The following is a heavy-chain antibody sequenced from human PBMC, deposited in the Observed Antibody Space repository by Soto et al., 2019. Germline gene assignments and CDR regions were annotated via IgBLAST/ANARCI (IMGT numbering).Heavy chain of an antibody. CDR3: AIGSSYSYYDLEY. CDR1: GFTFTSYA. J-gene: IGHJ4*02. V-gene: IGHV3-23*01. Sequence: EVQLLESGGGLVRPGGSLRLSCAASGFTFTSYAMTWVRQAPGKGLEWVSGISGTGGSTYYADSVKGRFTISRDKSKNTRYLHVNSLRAEDTAVYYWAIGSSYSYYDLEYWGQGTLVTVSS. D-gene: IGHD4-4*01. CDR2: ISGTGGST.